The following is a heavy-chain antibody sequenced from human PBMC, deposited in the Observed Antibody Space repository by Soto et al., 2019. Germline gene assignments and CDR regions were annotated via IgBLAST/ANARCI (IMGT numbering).Heavy chain of an antibody. CDR1: GGSINNDGSF. CDR3: ARETRTDCPGGSFNWFEP. J-gene: IGHJ5*02. V-gene: IGHV4-31*03. Sequence: QVQLQESGPRLVKPSQTLSLTCSVSGGSINNDGSFWAWIRQSPGKGLAWIGFIYYSGTTYYNPTPRIRRSISVDTAKIQASLKLTSVTAADTALFDCARETRTDCPGGSFNWFEPWCQGIRVSVSS. D-gene: IGHD2-8*02. CDR2: IYYSGTT.